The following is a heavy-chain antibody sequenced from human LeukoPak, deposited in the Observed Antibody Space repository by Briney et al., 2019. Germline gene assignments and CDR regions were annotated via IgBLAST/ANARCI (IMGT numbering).Heavy chain of an antibody. V-gene: IGHV3-74*01. CDR3: AKGIVGATDPAHY. CDR2: INSDGSST. J-gene: IGHJ4*02. CDR1: GFPFRSYW. D-gene: IGHD1-26*01. Sequence: GGSLRLSCAGSGFPFRSYWMHWVRQAPGKGLVWVSRINSDGSSTNYADSVKGRFTISRDNAKNTLYLQMNSLRAEDTAVYYCAKGIVGATDPAHYWGQGTLVTVSS.